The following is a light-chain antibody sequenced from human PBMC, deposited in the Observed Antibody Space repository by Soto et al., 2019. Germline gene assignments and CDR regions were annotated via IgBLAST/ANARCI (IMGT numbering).Light chain of an antibody. Sequence: DIQMTQSPSSLSASLGDRVTITCQASQDISNYLNWYQQKPGTAPRLLIYDTSNLEDGVPSTFSGSGSGTDFTLTVSSLQPDDSATYYCQQYNTYPWTFGQGTKVDIK. CDR1: QDISNY. CDR3: QQYNTYPWT. V-gene: IGKV1-33*01. J-gene: IGKJ1*01. CDR2: DTS.